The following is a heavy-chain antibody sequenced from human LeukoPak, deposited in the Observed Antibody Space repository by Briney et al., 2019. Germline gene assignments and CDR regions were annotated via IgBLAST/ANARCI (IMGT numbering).Heavy chain of an antibody. V-gene: IGHV3-9*01. CDR3: AKDRRSGSYGNLVDQ. Sequence: GRSLRLSCAASGFTFDDYAMHWVPQAPGKGLEWVSGIIWTSGSIQYADSVKGRFTISRDNAKNSLYLQMNSLRAEDTAFYYCAKDRRSGSYGNLVDQWGQGTLVTVSS. CDR2: IIWTSGSI. D-gene: IGHD3-16*01. CDR1: GFTFDDYA. J-gene: IGHJ1*01.